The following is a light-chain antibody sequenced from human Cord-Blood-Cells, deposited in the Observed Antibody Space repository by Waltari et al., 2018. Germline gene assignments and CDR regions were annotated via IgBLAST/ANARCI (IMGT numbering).Light chain of an antibody. CDR2: EGS. Sequence: QSALTPPASVSGSPGQSITISCTGTSSDVGSYNLVSCYQQHPGKAPKLMIYEGSKRPSGVSNRFSGSKSGNTASLTISGLQAEDEADYYCCSYAGSSTFYVFGTGTKVTVL. CDR1: SSDVGSYNL. J-gene: IGLJ1*01. V-gene: IGLV2-23*01. CDR3: CSYAGSSTFYV.